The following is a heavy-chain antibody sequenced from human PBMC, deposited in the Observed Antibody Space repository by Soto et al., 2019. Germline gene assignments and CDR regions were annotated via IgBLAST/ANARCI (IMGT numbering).Heavy chain of an antibody. CDR3: ARVNLPSTLFGVGRDWYFDL. V-gene: IGHV4-59*01. CDR2: IYYNGGT. CDR1: GVSISPYY. J-gene: IGHJ2*01. Sequence: QVQLQESGPGLVKPSETLSLTCTVSGVSISPYYWTWIRQPPGKGLEWIGYIYYNGGTNYNPSLKSRVTMSIDTSKNQFSLKLTSVTTADTAVYYCARVNLPSTLFGVGRDWYFDLWGRGTLVTVSS. D-gene: IGHD3-3*01.